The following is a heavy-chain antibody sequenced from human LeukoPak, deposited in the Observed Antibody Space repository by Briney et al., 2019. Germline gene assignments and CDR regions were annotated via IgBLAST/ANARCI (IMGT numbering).Heavy chain of an antibody. J-gene: IGHJ4*02. Sequence: SETLSLTCTVSGGSISSGDYYWSWIRQPPGKGLEWIGYIYYSGSTYYNPSLKSRVTISVDTSKNQFSLKLSSVTAADTAVYYCARARDPGYSYGPHFDYWGQGTLVAVSS. CDR1: GGSISSGDYY. CDR2: IYYSGST. V-gene: IGHV4-30-4*01. D-gene: IGHD5-18*01. CDR3: ARARDPGYSYGPHFDY.